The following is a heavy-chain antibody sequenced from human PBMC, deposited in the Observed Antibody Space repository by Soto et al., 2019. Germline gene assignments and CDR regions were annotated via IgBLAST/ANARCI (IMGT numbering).Heavy chain of an antibody. CDR1: GCSITSGGYY. CDR2: IYYSGST. J-gene: IGHJ4*02. CDR3: VRSFGVAAAGPFDY. V-gene: IGHV4-31*03. Sequence: QVQLQESGPGLVKPSQTLSLTCTVSGCSITSGGYYWSWIRQHPGHGLEWIGYIYYSGSTYYNPSLKSRVTISVDPSKNQFSLKLSSVTAADTAVYYCVRSFGVAAAGPFDYWGQGTLVTVSS. D-gene: IGHD6-13*01.